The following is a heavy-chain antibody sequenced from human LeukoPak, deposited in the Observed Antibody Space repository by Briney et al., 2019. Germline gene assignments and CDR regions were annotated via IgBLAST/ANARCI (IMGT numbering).Heavy chain of an antibody. J-gene: IGHJ6*02. Sequence: ASVKVSCKASGYTFTGYYMHWVRQAPGQGLEWMGWVNPNSGGTNYAQKFQGRVTMTRDTSISTAYMELSRLRSDDTAVYYCARDPYYDFWSGYSQTLDVWGQGTTVTVSS. CDR2: VNPNSGGT. V-gene: IGHV1-2*02. D-gene: IGHD3-3*01. CDR1: GYTFTGYY. CDR3: ARDPYYDFWSGYSQTLDV.